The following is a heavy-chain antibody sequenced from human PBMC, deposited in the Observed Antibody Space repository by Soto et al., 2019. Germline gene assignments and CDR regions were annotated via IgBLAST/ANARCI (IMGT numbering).Heavy chain of an antibody. Sequence: PSETLSLTCSVSGGPITGSYLSWIRQPVGKGLGWIGRMYVRGRGDYNPSLKSRVTMSIDTSKNQFSLKVRSVTAADTAVYYCARSPIMGIEVAGHFDSWGQGTLVTVSS. CDR2: MYVRGRG. CDR1: GGPITGSY. CDR3: ARSPIMGIEVAGHFDS. J-gene: IGHJ4*02. V-gene: IGHV4-4*07. D-gene: IGHD6-19*01.